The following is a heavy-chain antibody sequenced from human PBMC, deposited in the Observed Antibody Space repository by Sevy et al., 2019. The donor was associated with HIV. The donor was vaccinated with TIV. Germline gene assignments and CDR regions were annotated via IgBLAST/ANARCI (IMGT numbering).Heavy chain of an antibody. V-gene: IGHV3-30-3*01. CDR3: ARDLGYESTGYLPLFDN. CDR2: ISYDGNIE. CDR1: GFTFSTHA. D-gene: IGHD3-22*01. J-gene: IGHJ4*02. Sequence: GGSLRLSCAASGFTFSTHAMHWVRQAPGKGLEWVAIISYDGNIEYYPDSVKGRFTISRDDSKNTLYLQMNSVRAEDTALYYCARDLGYESTGYLPLFDNWGQGTLVTVSS.